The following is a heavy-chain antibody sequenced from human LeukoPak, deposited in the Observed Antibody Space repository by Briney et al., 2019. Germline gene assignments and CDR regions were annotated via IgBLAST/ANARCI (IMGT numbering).Heavy chain of an antibody. Sequence: SETLSLTCTVPGGSISSYYWSWIRQPPGKGLEWIGYMYYSGSTNYNPSLKSRVTISVDTSKNQFSLKRSSVTAADTAVYCCARDGPRIAALGEDFDYWGQGTLVTVSS. CDR3: ARDGPRIAALGEDFDY. CDR1: GGSISSYY. CDR2: MYYSGST. V-gene: IGHV4-59*01. J-gene: IGHJ4*02. D-gene: IGHD6-6*01.